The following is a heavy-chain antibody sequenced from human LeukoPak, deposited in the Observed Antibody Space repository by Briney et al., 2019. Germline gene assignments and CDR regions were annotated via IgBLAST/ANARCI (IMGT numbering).Heavy chain of an antibody. CDR1: GYTFTSYG. J-gene: IGHJ4*02. V-gene: IGHV1-18*01. Sequence: ASVKVSCKAPGYTFTSYGISWVRQAPGQGLEWMGWISAYNGNTNYAQKLQGRVTMTTDTSTSTAYMELRSLRSDDTAVYYCAREYYYDSSGYYPFDYWGQGTLVTVSS. CDR3: AREYYYDSSGYYPFDY. D-gene: IGHD3-22*01. CDR2: ISAYNGNT.